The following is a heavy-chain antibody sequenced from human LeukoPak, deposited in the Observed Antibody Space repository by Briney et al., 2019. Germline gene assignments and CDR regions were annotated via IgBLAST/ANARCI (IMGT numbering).Heavy chain of an antibody. D-gene: IGHD1-26*01. V-gene: IGHV3-30*02. CDR3: AKDLELAPFDY. CDR1: GFTFSSYG. Sequence: GGSLRLSCVPSGFTFSSYGMHWVRQAPGKGLEWVALGRFTISRDNSKDTLYLQMNSLGAEDTAVYYCAKDLELAPFDYWGQGTLVTVSS. J-gene: IGHJ4*02.